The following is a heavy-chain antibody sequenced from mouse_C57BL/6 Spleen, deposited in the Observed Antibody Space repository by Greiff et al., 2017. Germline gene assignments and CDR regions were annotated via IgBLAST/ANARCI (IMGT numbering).Heavy chain of an antibody. Sequence: DVMLVESGGGLVKPGGSLKLSCAASGFTFSSYAMSWVRQPPEKRLEWVATISDGGSYTYYPENVKGRFTISRDNAKNNLYLQMSHLKSEDTALYYCAMDSDYDEGPFAYWGQGTLVTVSA. CDR1: GFTFSSYA. CDR2: ISDGGSYT. D-gene: IGHD2-4*01. V-gene: IGHV5-4*03. J-gene: IGHJ3*01. CDR3: AMDSDYDEGPFAY.